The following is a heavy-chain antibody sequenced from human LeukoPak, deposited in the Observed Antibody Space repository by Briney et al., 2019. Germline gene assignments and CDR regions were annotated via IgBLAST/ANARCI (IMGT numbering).Heavy chain of an antibody. V-gene: IGHV4-34*01. Sequence: SETLSLTCAVYGGSLSGYYWSWIRQPPGKGLEWIGEINHSGSTNYNPSLKSRVTISVDTSKNQFSLKLSSVTAADTAVYYCAGIDIYYYDSSGYYSFDYWGQGTLVTVSS. CDR2: INHSGST. CDR3: AGIDIYYYDSSGYYSFDY. CDR1: GGSLSGYY. J-gene: IGHJ4*02. D-gene: IGHD3-22*01.